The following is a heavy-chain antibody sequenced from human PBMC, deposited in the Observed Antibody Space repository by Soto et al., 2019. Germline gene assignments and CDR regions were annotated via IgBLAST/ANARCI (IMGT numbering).Heavy chain of an antibody. V-gene: IGHV1-69*06. Sequence: SVKVSCKASGGPFSSYAISWVRQAPGQGLEWMGGIIPIFGTANYAQKFQGRVTITADKSTSTAYMELSSLRSEDTAVYYCARVDTAMVYKSDAFDIWGQGTMVTVSS. D-gene: IGHD5-18*01. CDR1: GGPFSSYA. CDR2: IIPIFGTA. CDR3: ARVDTAMVYKSDAFDI. J-gene: IGHJ3*02.